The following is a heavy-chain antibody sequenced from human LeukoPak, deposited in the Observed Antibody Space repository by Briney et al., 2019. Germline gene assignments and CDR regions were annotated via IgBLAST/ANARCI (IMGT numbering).Heavy chain of an antibody. CDR2: ISSSSSYI. CDR3: ARDLRVLNIAVASTGDY. Sequence: PGGSLRLSCAASGFTFSSYSMNWVRQAPGKWLEWVSSISSSSSYIYYADSVKGRFTISRDNAKNSLYLQMNSLRAEDTAVYYCARDLRVLNIAVASTGDYWGQGTLVTVSS. D-gene: IGHD6-19*01. J-gene: IGHJ4*02. CDR1: GFTFSSYS. V-gene: IGHV3-21*01.